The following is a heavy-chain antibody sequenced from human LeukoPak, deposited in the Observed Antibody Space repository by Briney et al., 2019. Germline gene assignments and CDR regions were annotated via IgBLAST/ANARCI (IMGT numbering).Heavy chain of an antibody. CDR3: TKRRGYSFGFDYYYYMDV. J-gene: IGHJ6*03. Sequence: SETLSLTCTVSGDSISSGSFYWNWIRQPAGKGLEWIGRFYTNRTTNYNPSLKSRVTISVDTSKNQFSLSLTSVTAADTAVYYCTKRRGYSFGFDYYYYMDVWGKGTTVTISS. D-gene: IGHD5-18*01. CDR1: GDSISSGSFY. V-gene: IGHV4-61*02. CDR2: FYTNRTT.